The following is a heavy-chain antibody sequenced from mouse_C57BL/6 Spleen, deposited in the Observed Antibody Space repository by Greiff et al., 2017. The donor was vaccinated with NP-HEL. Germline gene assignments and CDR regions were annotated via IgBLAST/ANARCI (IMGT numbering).Heavy chain of an antibody. J-gene: IGHJ3*01. CDR2: IYPGSGNT. CDR1: GYSFTSYY. Sequence: QVQLQQSGPELVKPGASVKISCKASGYSFTSYYIHWVKQRPGQGLEWIGWIYPGSGNTKYNEKFKGKATLTADTSSSTAYMQLSSLTSEDSAVYNCARGSTVPAWFAYWGQGTLVTVSA. CDR3: ARGSTVPAWFAY. D-gene: IGHD1-1*01. V-gene: IGHV1-66*01.